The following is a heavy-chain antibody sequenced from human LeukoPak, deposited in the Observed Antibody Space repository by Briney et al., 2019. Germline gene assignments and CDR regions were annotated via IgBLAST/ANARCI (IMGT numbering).Heavy chain of an antibody. J-gene: IGHJ4*02. Sequence: GGSLRLSCAASGFTFSSYGMSWVRQAPGKGLERVSGVSGSGGSTYYADSVKGRFTISRDNSKNTLYLQMNSLRAEDTAFYYCARSGYSSSWYMFWGRGSLVTVSS. CDR3: ARSGYSSSWYMF. CDR1: GFTFSSYG. D-gene: IGHD6-13*01. CDR2: VSGSGGST. V-gene: IGHV3-23*01.